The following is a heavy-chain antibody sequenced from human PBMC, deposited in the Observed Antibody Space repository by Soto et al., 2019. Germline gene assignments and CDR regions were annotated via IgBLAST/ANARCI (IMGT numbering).Heavy chain of an antibody. V-gene: IGHV4-59*08. Sequence: QVQLQESGPGLVKPWETLSLTCTVSGNSIGDYYWSWFRQSPGKGLEWIGYIYGSGSTNYNPSLKTPVTISADTSKNQFSLKLTSVTAADTAVYYCARRRIGDYWGQGTPITVSS. D-gene: IGHD3-3*01. CDR1: GNSIGDYY. CDR2: IYGSGST. J-gene: IGHJ4*02. CDR3: ARRRIGDY.